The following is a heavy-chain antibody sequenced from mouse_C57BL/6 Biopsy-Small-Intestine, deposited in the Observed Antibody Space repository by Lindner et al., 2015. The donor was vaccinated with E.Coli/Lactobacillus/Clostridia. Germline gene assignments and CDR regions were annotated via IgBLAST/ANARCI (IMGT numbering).Heavy chain of an antibody. D-gene: IGHD1-1*01. CDR1: GYTFTDYY. CDR2: INPNSGGT. V-gene: IGHV1-18*01. CDR3: ARDLNYYDSSGYSFGY. Sequence: SVKVSCKASGYTFTDYYMHWVRQAPGQGLEWMGRINPNSGGTNYAQKFQGRVTMTRDTSISTAYMELSRLRSDDTAVYYCARDLNYYDSSGYSFGYWGQGTLVTVSS. J-gene: IGHJ4*01.